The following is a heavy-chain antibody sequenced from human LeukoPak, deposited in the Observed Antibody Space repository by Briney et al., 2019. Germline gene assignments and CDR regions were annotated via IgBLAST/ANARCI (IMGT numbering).Heavy chain of an antibody. CDR2: ISYSGST. V-gene: IGHV4-59*01. CDR1: GGSISNYY. CDR3: ARGDSAYDHYDY. D-gene: IGHD5-12*01. Sequence: PSETLSLTCTVSGGSISNYYWSWIRQPPGKGLEWIGYISYSGSTNYKPSLKSRVTILIDTSKNQYSLKLSSVTAAGTAVYYCARGDSAYDHYDYWDQGTLVTVSS. J-gene: IGHJ4*02.